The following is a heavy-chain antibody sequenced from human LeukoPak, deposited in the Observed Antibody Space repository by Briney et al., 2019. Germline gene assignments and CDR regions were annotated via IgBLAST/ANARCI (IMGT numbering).Heavy chain of an antibody. V-gene: IGHV4-39*01. CDR2: FYYSGST. J-gene: IGHJ6*03. CDR3: STFKAAAVYYYYISV. CDR1: GGSISSTSYY. D-gene: IGHD6-13*01. Sequence: KPSETLSLTCIVSGGSISSTSYYWGWIRQPPGKGLEWIGSFYYSGSTYYNPSLKSRVTISVDSSKNQFSLKLSSETAGNSPLYYCSTFKAAAVYYYYISVGGKGTTVTVSS.